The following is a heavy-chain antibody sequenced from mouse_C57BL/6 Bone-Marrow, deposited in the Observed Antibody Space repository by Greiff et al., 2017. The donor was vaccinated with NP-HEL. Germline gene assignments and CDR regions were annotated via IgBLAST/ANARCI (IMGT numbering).Heavy chain of an antibody. CDR3: TFFYYDYYDPFAY. CDR2: IDPENGDT. J-gene: IGHJ3*01. V-gene: IGHV14-4*01. D-gene: IGHD2-4*01. Sequence: VQLQQSGAELVRPGASVKLSCTASGFNIKDDYMHWVKQRPEQGLEWIGWIDPENGDTEYASKFQGKATITADTSSNTAYLQLSSLTSEDTAVYYCTFFYYDYYDPFAYWGQGTLVTVSA. CDR1: GFNIKDDY.